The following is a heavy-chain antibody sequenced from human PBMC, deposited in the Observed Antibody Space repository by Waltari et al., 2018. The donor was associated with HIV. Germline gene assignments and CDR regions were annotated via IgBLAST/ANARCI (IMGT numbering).Heavy chain of an antibody. D-gene: IGHD6-6*01. CDR1: GGSISSYY. Sequence: QVQLQESGPGLVKPSETLSLTCTVSGGSISSYYWSWIRQPPGKGLEWIGYIYYSGSTNYNPSLKSRVTISVDTSKNQFSLKLSSVTAADTAVYYCARASYSNSAGGFDYWGQGTLVTVSS. CDR2: IYYSGST. J-gene: IGHJ4*02. CDR3: ARASYSNSAGGFDY. V-gene: IGHV4-59*01.